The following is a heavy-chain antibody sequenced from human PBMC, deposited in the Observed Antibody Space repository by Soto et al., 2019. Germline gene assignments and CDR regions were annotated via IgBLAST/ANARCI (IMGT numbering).Heavy chain of an antibody. CDR3: ARGITLPTPLDY. J-gene: IGHJ4*02. D-gene: IGHD1-20*01. CDR1: GYTVTSYA. CDR2: INAGNGNT. V-gene: IGHV1-3*01. Sequence: ASGKVSCKGSGYTVTSYAMHGVRQAPGQRLEWMGWINAGNGNTKYSQKFQGRVTITRDTSASTAYMELSSLRSEDTAVYYCARGITLPTPLDYWGQGTLVTVSS.